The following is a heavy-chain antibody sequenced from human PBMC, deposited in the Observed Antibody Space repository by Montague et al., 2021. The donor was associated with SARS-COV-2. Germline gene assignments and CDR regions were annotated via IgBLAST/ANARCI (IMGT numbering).Heavy chain of an antibody. D-gene: IGHD3-10*01. Sequence: SETLSLTCSVSGDSITNHYWSWIRQPAGKGLEWVGHMHFTGETNFSPFFSSRLTMSADTSKNQFSLKLTSVTAADTAIYFCARDRFDFGAGRQGTIDFWGQGTLVTVSS. CDR3: ARDRFDFGAGRQGTIDF. CDR2: MHFTGET. V-gene: IGHV4-4*07. CDR1: GDSITNHY. J-gene: IGHJ4*02.